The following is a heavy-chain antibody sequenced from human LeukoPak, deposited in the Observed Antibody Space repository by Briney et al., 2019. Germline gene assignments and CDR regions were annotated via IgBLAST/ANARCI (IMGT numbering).Heavy chain of an antibody. CDR1: GGSFSGYY. D-gene: IGHD3-22*01. CDR3: ARGGYDSSGHGGYFDY. Sequence: SETLSLTCAVYGGSFSGYYWSWIRQPPGKGLEWIAYIFYSGSTYYNPSLKSRLTMSVDTSKNQFSLKLSSVTAADTAVYFCARGGYDSSGHGGYFDYWGQGTLVTVSS. J-gene: IGHJ4*02. CDR2: IFYSGST. V-gene: IGHV4-34*09.